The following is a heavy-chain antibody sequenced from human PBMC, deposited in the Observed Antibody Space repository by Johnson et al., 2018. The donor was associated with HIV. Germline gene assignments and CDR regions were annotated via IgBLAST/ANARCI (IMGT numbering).Heavy chain of an antibody. J-gene: IGHJ3*02. D-gene: IGHD2-2*01. CDR1: GITFSDYY. CDR3: ARVTVATAAGGVPLDI. V-gene: IGHV3-20*04. Sequence: VQLVESGGGLVQPGGSLRLSCAASGITFSDYYMSWIRQAPGKGLEWVSGINWNGGSTGYVDSVKGRFTISRDNGKNSLHLQMSSLRAEDTALYYCARVTVATAAGGVPLDIWGPGTMVTVSA. CDR2: INWNGGST.